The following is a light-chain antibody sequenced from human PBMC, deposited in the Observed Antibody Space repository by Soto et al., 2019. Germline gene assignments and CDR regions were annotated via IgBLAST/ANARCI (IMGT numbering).Light chain of an antibody. CDR1: RSVTSNY. V-gene: IGKV3-20*01. Sequence: ENVLTQSPGTLSLSPGERATLSCRASRSVTSNYLAWYQQKPGQAPRLLIYGASSRATGIPDRFSGSGSGTDSTLTINRLEPEDFAVYYCQQYVTSPWTFGQGTKVEIK. CDR3: QQYVTSPWT. CDR2: GAS. J-gene: IGKJ1*01.